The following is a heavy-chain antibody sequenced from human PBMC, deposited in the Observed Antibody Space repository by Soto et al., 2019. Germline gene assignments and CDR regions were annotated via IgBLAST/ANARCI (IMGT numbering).Heavy chain of an antibody. Sequence: QVQLVESGGGVVQPGRSLRLSCAASGFTFSSYGMHWVRQAPGKGLEWVAVISYDGSNKYYADSVKGRFTISRDNSKNTLYLQMNSLRAEDTAVYYCAKWRFGESPQYYFDYWGQGTLVTVSS. V-gene: IGHV3-30*18. J-gene: IGHJ4*02. CDR1: GFTFSSYG. D-gene: IGHD3-10*01. CDR2: ISYDGSNK. CDR3: AKWRFGESPQYYFDY.